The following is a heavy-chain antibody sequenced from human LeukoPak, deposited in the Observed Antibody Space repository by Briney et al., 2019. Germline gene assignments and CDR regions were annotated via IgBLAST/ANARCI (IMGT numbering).Heavy chain of an antibody. J-gene: IGHJ3*02. CDR1: GFTFSSYA. D-gene: IGHD2-15*01. CDR2: ISYDGSNK. CDR3: AREIRDCSGGSCYEGDAFDI. Sequence: GGSLRLSCAASGFTFSSYAMHWVRQAPGKGLEWVAVISYDGSNKYYADSVKGRFTISRDNSKNTLYLQMNSLRAEDTAVYYCAREIRDCSGGSCYEGDAFDIWGQGTMVTVSS. V-gene: IGHV3-30-3*01.